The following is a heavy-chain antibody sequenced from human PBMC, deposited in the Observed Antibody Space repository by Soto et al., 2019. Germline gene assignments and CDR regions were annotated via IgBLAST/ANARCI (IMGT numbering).Heavy chain of an antibody. Sequence: SETLSLTCTVSGGSISSYYWSWIRQPPGKGLEWIGYIYYSGSTNYNPSLKSRVTISVDTSKNQFSLKLSSVTAADTAVYYCARAELSMVRGVIITGWFDPWGQGTLVTVSS. CDR1: GGSISSYY. V-gene: IGHV4-59*01. CDR3: ARAELSMVRGVIITGWFDP. D-gene: IGHD3-10*01. CDR2: IYYSGST. J-gene: IGHJ5*02.